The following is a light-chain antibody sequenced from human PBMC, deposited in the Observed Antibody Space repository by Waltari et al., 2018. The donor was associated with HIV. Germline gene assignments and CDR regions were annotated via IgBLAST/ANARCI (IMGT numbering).Light chain of an antibody. CDR2: GPS. J-gene: IGKJ2*01. CDR1: QSVNHGY. CDR3: LQHATLPYT. V-gene: IGKV3-20*01. Sequence: EIVLPQSPAPLSLSPCGKAPLPCRASQSVNHGYFAWYQWKPGQPPPLVIYGPSRRATGVPDRFTGSGSGTDFTLTISRLQPEDFAVYYCLQHATLPYTFGQGTKLEI.